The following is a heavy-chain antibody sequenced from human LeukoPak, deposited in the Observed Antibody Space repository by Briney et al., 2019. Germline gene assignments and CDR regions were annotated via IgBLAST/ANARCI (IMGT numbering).Heavy chain of an antibody. CDR3: ARTTMVRGTYYMDV. Sequence: SETLSLTCTVSGGSISSYYWSWIRQPPGKGLEWIGYIYYSGHTNYNPSLKSRVTISVDTSKNQFSLKMRSVTAADTAVYYCARTTMVRGTYYMDVWGKGTTVTVSS. CDR2: IYYSGHT. CDR1: GGSISSYY. V-gene: IGHV4-59*12. D-gene: IGHD3-10*01. J-gene: IGHJ6*03.